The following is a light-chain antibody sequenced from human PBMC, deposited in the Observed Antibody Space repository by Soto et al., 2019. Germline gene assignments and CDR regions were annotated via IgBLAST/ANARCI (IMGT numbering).Light chain of an antibody. J-gene: IGLJ1*01. CDR3: QSYDSSLSAHYV. CDR1: SSNIGATYD. V-gene: IGLV1-40*01. CDR2: GTS. Sequence: QSVLTQPPSVSGAPGQRVTISCTGSSSNIGATYDVQWYQQLPGTAPKPLIYGTSNRPSGVPDRFSGSKSGTSASLAITGLQADDEADYYCQSYDSSLSAHYVFGTGTKVTVL.